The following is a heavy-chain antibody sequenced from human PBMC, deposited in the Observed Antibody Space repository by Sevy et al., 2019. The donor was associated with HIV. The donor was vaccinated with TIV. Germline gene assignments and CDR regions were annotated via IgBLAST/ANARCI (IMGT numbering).Heavy chain of an antibody. Sequence: ASVKVSCKASGYTFTGYYVHWVRQAPGQGLEWMGWVDPNSGGTNYGQKFQRRVTMTSDTSISTAYMELSGLRSDDTAVYYCARSVYGSGTYLNDYWGQGTLVTVSS. CDR2: VDPNSGGT. V-gene: IGHV1-2*02. CDR1: GYTFTGYY. J-gene: IGHJ4*02. D-gene: IGHD3-10*01. CDR3: ARSVYGSGTYLNDY.